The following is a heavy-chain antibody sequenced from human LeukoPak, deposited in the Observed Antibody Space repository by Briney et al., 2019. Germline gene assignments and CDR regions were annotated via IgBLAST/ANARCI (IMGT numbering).Heavy chain of an antibody. CDR2: ISYDGSNK. V-gene: IGHV3-30*04. D-gene: IGHD3-22*01. Sequence: GRSLRLSCAASGFTFSSYAMHWVRQAPGKGLEWVAVISYDGSNKYYADSVKGRFTISRDNSKNTLYLQMNSLRAEDTAVYYCARVPNRSSGYYGNYWGQGTLVTVSS. CDR1: GFTFSSYA. J-gene: IGHJ4*02. CDR3: ARVPNRSSGYYGNY.